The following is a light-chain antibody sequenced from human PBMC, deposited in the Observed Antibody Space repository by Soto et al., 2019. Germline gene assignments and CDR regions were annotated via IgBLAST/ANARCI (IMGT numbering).Light chain of an antibody. Sequence: DTQMTQSPSTLSASVGASVTITCRASQSISNWLAWYQQKPGKAPKLLIYKVSNLESGVPSRFSGSGFGTDFTLTISRLQPEDFATYYCQQYNSYSWTFGQGTKVEIK. CDR2: KVS. CDR3: QQYNSYSWT. CDR1: QSISNW. V-gene: IGKV1-5*03. J-gene: IGKJ1*01.